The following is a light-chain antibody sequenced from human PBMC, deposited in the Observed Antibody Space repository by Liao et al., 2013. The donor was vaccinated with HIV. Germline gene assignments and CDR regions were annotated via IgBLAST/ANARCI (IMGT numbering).Light chain of an antibody. CDR3: QVWDSSSDNLVV. CDR2: KDS. J-gene: IGLJ2*01. CDR1: ALPKQY. Sequence: SYELTQPPSVSVSPGQTARITCSGDALPKQYAYWYQQKPGQAPVLLIYKDSDRPSGIPERFSGSKSGNTATLTISRVEAGDEADYYCQVWDSSSDNLVVFGGGTKLTVL. V-gene: IGLV3-25*02.